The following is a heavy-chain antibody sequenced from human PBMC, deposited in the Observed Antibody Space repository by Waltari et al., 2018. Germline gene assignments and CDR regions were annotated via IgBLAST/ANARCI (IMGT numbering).Heavy chain of an antibody. D-gene: IGHD3-16*01. CDR2: MNPNSGNT. Sequence: QVQLVQSGAEVKKPGASVKVSCKASGYTFTSYDLNWVRQATGQGLGWMGWMNPNSGNTGYAQKFQGRVTMTRNTSISTAYMELSSLRSEDTAVYYCARALGRSYYYYYYMDVWGKGTTVTVSS. CDR1: GYTFTSYD. J-gene: IGHJ6*03. V-gene: IGHV1-8*01. CDR3: ARALGRSYYYYYYMDV.